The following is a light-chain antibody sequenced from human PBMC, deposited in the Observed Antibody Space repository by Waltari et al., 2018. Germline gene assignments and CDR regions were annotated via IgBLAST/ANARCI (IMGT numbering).Light chain of an antibody. Sequence: QSALTQSASVSGSPGQSITISCTGTSSDVGSYALVSWYQQHPGKAPKRRIYDVSKRRSGVSNRFSGSKSGNTASLTSSGLQAEDEADYYCCSYAGSSTFTFGGGTKLTVL. CDR3: CSYAGSSTFT. CDR1: SSDVGSYAL. V-gene: IGLV2-23*02. CDR2: DVS. J-gene: IGLJ2*01.